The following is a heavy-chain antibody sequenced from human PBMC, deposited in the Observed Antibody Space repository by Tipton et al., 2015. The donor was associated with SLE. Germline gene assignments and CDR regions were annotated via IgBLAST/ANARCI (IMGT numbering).Heavy chain of an antibody. CDR3: ATSGAARGDYYFDY. J-gene: IGHJ4*02. D-gene: IGHD6-6*01. CDR1: GFTFSTYA. V-gene: IGHV3-23*03. Sequence: SLRLSCAASGFTFSTYALTWVRQAPGKGLEWVSVVDSGGRTYYADSVKGRFTISRDNSRNTLYLQMSSLRAEDTAIYCCATSGAARGDYYFDYWGQGTLVTVSS. CDR2: VDSGGRT.